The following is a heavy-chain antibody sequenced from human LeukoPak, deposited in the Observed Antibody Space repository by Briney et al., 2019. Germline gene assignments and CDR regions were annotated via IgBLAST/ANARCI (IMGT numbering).Heavy chain of an antibody. D-gene: IGHD4-11*01. J-gene: IGHJ4*02. CDR1: GYTFTGYY. CDR3: ARRGYSPTASQTLDY. V-gene: IGHV1-2*02. Sequence: VSAKVSCKASGYTFTGYYMHWVRQAPGQGLQWMAWINPNSGDTNYAQKFQGRVTITRDTSISTGYMELSSLTSDDTAVYYCARRGYSPTASQTLDYWGQGTLVSVSS. CDR2: INPNSGDT.